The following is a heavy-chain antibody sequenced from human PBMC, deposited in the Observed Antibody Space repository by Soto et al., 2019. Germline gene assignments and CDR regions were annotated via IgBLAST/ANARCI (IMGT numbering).Heavy chain of an antibody. Sequence: ASVKVSCKASGYTFTPYAIHWVRQAPGQRLEWMGWINDGNGNTKYSQKFQGRVTITRDTSASTAYMELSSLRSEDTAVYYCARASSTNPDDAFDIWGQGTMVTVSS. CDR2: INDGNGNT. V-gene: IGHV1-3*01. J-gene: IGHJ3*02. CDR1: GYTFTPYA. D-gene: IGHD2-2*01. CDR3: ARASSTNPDDAFDI.